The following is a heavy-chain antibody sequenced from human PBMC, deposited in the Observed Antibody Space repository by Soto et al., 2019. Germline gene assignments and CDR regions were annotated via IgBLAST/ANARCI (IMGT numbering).Heavy chain of an antibody. CDR2: IKQDGSER. J-gene: IGHJ1*01. CDR3: SGGTGWFVTD. D-gene: IGHD6-19*01. V-gene: IGHV3-7*04. Sequence: EVQLVESGGGLVQPGESLRLSCAASGFTFSAYWMNWVRQAPGKGLEWVANIKQDGSERYYVDSVKGRFTISRDNAKKSLYLQMDSLRDEDTAVYYCSGGTGWFVTDWGQGTLVTVSS. CDR1: GFTFSAYW.